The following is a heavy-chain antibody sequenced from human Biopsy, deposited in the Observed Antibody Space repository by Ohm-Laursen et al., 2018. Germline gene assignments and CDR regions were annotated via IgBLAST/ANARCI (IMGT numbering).Heavy chain of an antibody. CDR3: VRGYSSSWSGYLDH. CDR2: ISWDGGSE. D-gene: IGHD3-3*01. V-gene: IGHV3-9*01. Sequence: LRLSCAASGFTFDDHVMHWVRQAPGKGLEWVSGISWDGGSEGYADSVKGRFTISRDNAKNSLFLQMNSLTTEDTALYYCVRGYSSSWSGYLDHWGQGTLATVSS. CDR1: GFTFDDHV. J-gene: IGHJ4*02.